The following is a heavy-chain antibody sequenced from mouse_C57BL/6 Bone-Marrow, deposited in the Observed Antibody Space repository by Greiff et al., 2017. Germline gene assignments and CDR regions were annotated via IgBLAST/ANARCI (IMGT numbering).Heavy chain of an antibody. CDR1: GFTFSSYG. J-gene: IGHJ1*03. V-gene: IGHV5-6*01. Sequence: EVQGVESGGDLVKPGGSLKLSCAASGFTFSSYGMSWVRQTPDKRLEWVATISSGGSYTYYPDSVKGRFTISRDNAKNTLYLQMSSLKSEDTAMYYCARLYWYFDVWGTGTTGTVSS. CDR3: ARLYWYFDV. CDR2: ISSGGSYT.